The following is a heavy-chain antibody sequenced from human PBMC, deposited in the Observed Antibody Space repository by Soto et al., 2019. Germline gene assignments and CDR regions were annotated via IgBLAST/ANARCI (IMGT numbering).Heavy chain of an antibody. CDR2: VSDDVSNK. V-gene: IGHV3-30*18. J-gene: IGHJ4*02. CDR3: AKEWVYDSSGWSFDY. Sequence: QVQLVESGGGVVQPGRSLGLSCAASGFTFSSYGMHWVRQAPGKGLAWVAVVSDDVSNKYYADSVRGRFTISRDNSKNTLYLQMNSLRAEDTAVYYCAKEWVYDSSGWSFDYWGQGTLVTVSS. CDR1: GFTFSSYG. D-gene: IGHD3-22*01.